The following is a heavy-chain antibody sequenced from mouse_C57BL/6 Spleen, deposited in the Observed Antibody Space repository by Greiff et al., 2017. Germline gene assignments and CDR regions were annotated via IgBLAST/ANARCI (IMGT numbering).Heavy chain of an antibody. CDR3: ARLGTGAYYFGY. D-gene: IGHD4-1*01. CDR2: INYDGSST. V-gene: IGHV5-16*01. Sequence: EVKLVESEGGLVQPGSSMKLSCTASGFTFSDYYMAWVRQVPEKGLEWVANINYDGSSTYYLDSLKSRFIISRDNAKNILYLQMSSLKSEDTATYYCARLGTGAYYFGYWGQGTTLTVSS. J-gene: IGHJ2*01. CDR1: GFTFSDYY.